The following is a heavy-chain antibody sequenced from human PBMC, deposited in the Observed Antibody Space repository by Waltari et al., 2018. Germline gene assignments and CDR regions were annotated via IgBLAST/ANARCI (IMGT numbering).Heavy chain of an antibody. D-gene: IGHD3-10*01. CDR2: INAGNGNT. V-gene: IGHV1-3*01. CDR1: GYTFTSYA. Sequence: QVQLVQSGAAVKKPGASVKVSFKASGYTFTSYAMHWVRQAPGHRLEWMGWINAGNGNTKDSQKFQGRVTITRDTSASTAYMELSSLRSEDTAVYYCARESYYGSGSYFYHYYGMDVWGQGTTVTVSS. CDR3: ARESYYGSGSYFYHYYGMDV. J-gene: IGHJ6*02.